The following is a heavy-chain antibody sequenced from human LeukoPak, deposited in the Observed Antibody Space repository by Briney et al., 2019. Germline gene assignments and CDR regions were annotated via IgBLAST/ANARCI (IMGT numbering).Heavy chain of an antibody. D-gene: IGHD3-16*01. V-gene: IGHV3-53*01. Sequence: GGSLRLSCAASVFTITSNYTSGGREAPGKGLEWVSVIYSGGSRYYADSVKGRFTISRDNSKNTLYLQMTSLRAEDTAVYYSPRGTYRFDYWGQGPLVTVSS. CDR2: IYSGGSR. CDR1: VFTITSNY. CDR3: PRGTYRFDY. J-gene: IGHJ4*02.